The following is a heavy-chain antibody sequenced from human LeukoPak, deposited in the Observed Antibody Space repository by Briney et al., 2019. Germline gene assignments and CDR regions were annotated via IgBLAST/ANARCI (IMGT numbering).Heavy chain of an antibody. CDR1: GYTFTSYY. Sequence: GASVKVSCKASGYTFTSYYMHWVRQAPGQGLEWMGGIIPIFGTANYAQKFQGRVTITADESTSTAYMELSSLRSEDTAVYYCARAAQITMIVVAYSAAFDIWGQGTMVTVSS. J-gene: IGHJ3*02. D-gene: IGHD3-22*01. CDR2: IIPIFGTA. V-gene: IGHV1-69*13. CDR3: ARAAQITMIVVAYSAAFDI.